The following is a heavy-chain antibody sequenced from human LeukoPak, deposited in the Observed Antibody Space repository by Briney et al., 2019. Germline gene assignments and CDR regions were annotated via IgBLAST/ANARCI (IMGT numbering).Heavy chain of an antibody. Sequence: GGSLRLSCAASGFTSSSYSMNWVRQAPGKGLEWVSGIFGNRKRVDYADSVKGRFTVSRDNAKNSLYLQMNNLRLEDTALYYCIKETSAGGLDYWGQGTLVTVSS. J-gene: IGHJ4*02. CDR1: GFTSSSYS. V-gene: IGHV3-9*02. D-gene: IGHD4-23*01. CDR2: IFGNRKRV. CDR3: IKETSAGGLDY.